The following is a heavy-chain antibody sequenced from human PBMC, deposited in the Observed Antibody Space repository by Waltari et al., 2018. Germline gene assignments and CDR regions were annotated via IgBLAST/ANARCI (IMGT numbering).Heavy chain of an antibody. V-gene: IGHV3-30-3*01. D-gene: IGHD3-9*01. CDR1: GFTFSSYA. CDR3: ARAEDDILTGHFDY. Sequence: QVQLVESGGGVVQPGRSLRLSCAASGFTFSSYAMHWVRKGPGKGLGVGACISYDGSNKYYADSVKGRFTISRDNSKNTLYLQMNSLRAEDTAVYYCARAEDDILTGHFDYWGQGTLVTVSS. CDR2: ISYDGSNK. J-gene: IGHJ4*02.